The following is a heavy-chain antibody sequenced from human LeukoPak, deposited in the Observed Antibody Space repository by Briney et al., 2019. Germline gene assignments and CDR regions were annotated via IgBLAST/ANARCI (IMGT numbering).Heavy chain of an antibody. J-gene: IGHJ4*02. CDR2: IRSKVYGGTT. CDR1: GFTFGDYA. D-gene: IGHD6-19*01. V-gene: IGHV3-49*04. Sequence: PGGSLRLSCTTSGFTFGDYAMTWVRQAPGKGLEGVGFIRSKVYGGTTEYAASVKGRFTISRDDSKSIAYLQMNSLEIEDTAVYYCTRTKYSSAWYLDYWGQGTLVTVSS. CDR3: TRTKYSSAWYLDY.